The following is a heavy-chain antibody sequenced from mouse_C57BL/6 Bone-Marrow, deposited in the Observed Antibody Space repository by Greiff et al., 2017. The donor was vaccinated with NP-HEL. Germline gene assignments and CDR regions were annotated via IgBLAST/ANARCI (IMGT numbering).Heavy chain of an antibody. CDR1: GFSLTSYA. D-gene: IGHD2-4*01. J-gene: IGHJ4*01. CDR3: ARKGRLRRGYAMDY. CDR2: IWTGGGT. Sequence: VKVVESGPGLVAPSQSLSITCTVSGFSLTSYAISWVRQPPGKGLEWLGVIWTGGGTNYNSALKSRLSISKDNSKSQVFLKMNSLRTDDTARYYCARKGRLRRGYAMDYWGQGTSVTVSS. V-gene: IGHV2-9-1*01.